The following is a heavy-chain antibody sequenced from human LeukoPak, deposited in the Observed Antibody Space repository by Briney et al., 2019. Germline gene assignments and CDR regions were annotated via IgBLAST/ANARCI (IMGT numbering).Heavy chain of an antibody. Sequence: GGSLRLSCAASGFTFSTYAITWVREAPGKGLGWVSSIGTSGNTYYADSVRGRFTISRENSRNTVYLQMNSLRDEDTAIYYCAKGGMGEVGSTDAWGQGTLVTVSS. CDR1: GFTFSTYA. D-gene: IGHD1-26*01. CDR2: IGTSGNT. V-gene: IGHV3-23*01. CDR3: AKGGMGEVGSTDA. J-gene: IGHJ5*02.